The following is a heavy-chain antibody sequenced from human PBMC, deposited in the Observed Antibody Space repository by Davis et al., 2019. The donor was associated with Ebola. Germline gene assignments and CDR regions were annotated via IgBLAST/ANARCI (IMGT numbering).Heavy chain of an antibody. CDR1: GFTFSSYW. CDR3: AKVKYYSTWRGGFDS. D-gene: IGHD6-13*01. CDR2: ISGSGGST. V-gene: IGHV3-23*01. Sequence: GGSLRLSCAASGFTFSSYWMSWVRQAPGKGLEWVSAISGSGGSTYYADSVKGRFTISRDSSKNTLYLQMNSLRAEDTAVYYCAKVKYYSTWRGGFDSWGQGTLVTVSS. J-gene: IGHJ4*02.